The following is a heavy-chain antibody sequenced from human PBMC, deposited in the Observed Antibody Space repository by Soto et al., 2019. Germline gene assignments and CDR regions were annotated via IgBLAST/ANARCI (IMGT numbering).Heavy chain of an antibody. Sequence: GASVKVSCKASGGTFSSYAISWVRQAPGQGREWMGGIIPIFGTANYAQKFQGRVTITADESTSTAYMELSSLRSEDTAVYYCARGGSGRYYYGSGSYYNRYYYGMDVWGQGXTVTVSS. J-gene: IGHJ6*02. D-gene: IGHD3-10*01. CDR1: GGTFSSYA. V-gene: IGHV1-69*13. CDR3: ARGGSGRYYYGSGSYYNRYYYGMDV. CDR2: IIPIFGTA.